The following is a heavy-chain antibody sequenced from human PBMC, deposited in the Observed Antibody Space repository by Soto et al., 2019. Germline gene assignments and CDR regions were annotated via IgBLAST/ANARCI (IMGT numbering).Heavy chain of an antibody. CDR1: GFTFSSYS. D-gene: IGHD2-8*02. Sequence: EVQLVESGGGLVKPGGSLRLSCAASGFTFSSYSMNWVRQAPGKGLEWVSSISSSSSYIYYADSVKGRFTISRDNAKNSLYLQMNSLRAEDTAVYYSARPLTAGENWFDPWGQGTLVTVSS. J-gene: IGHJ5*02. CDR2: ISSSSSYI. V-gene: IGHV3-21*01. CDR3: ARPLTAGENWFDP.